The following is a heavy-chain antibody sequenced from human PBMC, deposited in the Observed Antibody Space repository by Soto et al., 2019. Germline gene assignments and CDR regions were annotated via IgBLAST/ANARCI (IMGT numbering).Heavy chain of an antibody. V-gene: IGHV4-31*03. CDR3: ARAPYCSGGSCDAFDI. CDR2: IYYSGST. Sequence: QVQLQESGPGLVKPSQTLSLTCTVSGGSISSGGYYWSWIRQHPGKGLEWIGYIYYSGSTYYNPSLKSRVTISVDTSKNQFSLKLSSVTAADTAVYYCARAPYCSGGSCDAFDIWGQGTMVTVSS. J-gene: IGHJ3*02. D-gene: IGHD2-15*01. CDR1: GGSISSGGYY.